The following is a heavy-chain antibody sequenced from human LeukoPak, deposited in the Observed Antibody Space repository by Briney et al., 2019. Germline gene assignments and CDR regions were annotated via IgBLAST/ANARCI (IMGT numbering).Heavy chain of an antibody. Sequence: PSETLSLTCTVSGGSIKSSSYYWVWIRQPPGMGLEWIGSIFYSGDTYYNPSLKSRVTISVDTSRNQFSLRLSSVTAADTAVYFCATTTGLSYGLNYWGQGTLVTFSS. CDR2: IFYSGDT. CDR1: GGSIKSSSYY. CDR3: ATTTGLSYGLNY. V-gene: IGHV4-39*01. J-gene: IGHJ4*02. D-gene: IGHD5-18*01.